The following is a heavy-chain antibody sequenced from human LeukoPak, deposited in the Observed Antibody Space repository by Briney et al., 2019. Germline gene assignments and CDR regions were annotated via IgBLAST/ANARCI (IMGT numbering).Heavy chain of an antibody. J-gene: IGHJ4*02. Sequence: GGSLRLSCAASGFTFSSYSMNWVRQAPGKGLEWVSSISSSSSYIYYADSVKGRFTISRDNAKNSLYLQMNSLRAEDTAVYYCARVQQGFLGHTDYWGQGTLVTVSS. D-gene: IGHD6-13*01. CDR2: ISSSSSYI. CDR1: GFTFSSYS. V-gene: IGHV3-21*01. CDR3: ARVQQGFLGHTDY.